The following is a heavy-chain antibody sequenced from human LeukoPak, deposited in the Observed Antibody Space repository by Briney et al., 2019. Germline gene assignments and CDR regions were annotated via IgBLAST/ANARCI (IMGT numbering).Heavy chain of an antibody. V-gene: IGHV1-8*01. CDR2: MNPNSGNT. Sequence: ASVKVSCKASGYTFTSHYINLVRQATGPGLEGMGLMNPNSGNTGYAQKFQGRVTMTRNTTLSTAYIELSSLRSEDTAVYCCARNGGYDFKYYYYYYMDVSGKGATVTVSS. CDR1: GYTFTSHY. D-gene: IGHD5-12*01. CDR3: ARNGGYDFKYYYYYYMDV. J-gene: IGHJ6*03.